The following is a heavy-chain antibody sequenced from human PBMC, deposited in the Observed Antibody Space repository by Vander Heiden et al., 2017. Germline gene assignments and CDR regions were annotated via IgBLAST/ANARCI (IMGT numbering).Heavy chain of an antibody. CDR2: INHSGST. Sequence: QVQLQQWGAGLLKPSETLSLPCAVYGGSFSGYYWSWIRQPPGKGLEWIGEINHSGSTNYNPALKSRVTISVDTSKNQFSLKMRSVTAADTAVYYCAAGYSYGYWYFDLWGRGTLVTVSS. V-gene: IGHV4-34*01. J-gene: IGHJ2*01. CDR1: GGSFSGYY. D-gene: IGHD5-18*01. CDR3: AAGYSYGYWYFDL.